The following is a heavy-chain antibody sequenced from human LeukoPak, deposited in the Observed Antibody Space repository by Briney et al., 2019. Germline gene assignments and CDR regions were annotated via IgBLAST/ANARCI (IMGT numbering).Heavy chain of an antibody. D-gene: IGHD3-10*02. Sequence: GGSLRLSCAASGFTLSSYTMNWVRQAPGKGLEWVSSISSSSSYIYYADSVKGRFTISRDNAKNSLFLQMHSLRAEDTAVYYCAELGITMIGGVWGKGTTVTISS. CDR2: ISSSSSYI. V-gene: IGHV3-21*01. CDR3: AELGITMIGGV. J-gene: IGHJ6*04. CDR1: GFTLSSYT.